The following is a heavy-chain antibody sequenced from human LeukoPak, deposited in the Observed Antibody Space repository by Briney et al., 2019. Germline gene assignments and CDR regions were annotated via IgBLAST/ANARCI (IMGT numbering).Heavy chain of an antibody. Sequence: GGSLRLSCAASGFTFSDYSMNWVRQAPGKGLEWVASVNTVSSYIYYADSMRGRFTISRDNAKNSLFLQMNSLRAEDTAVYYRARLRRNSDRSDFFYYYDHWGQGTLVTVSS. CDR2: VNTVSSYI. CDR1: GFTFSDYS. J-gene: IGHJ4*02. D-gene: IGHD3-22*01. CDR3: ARLRRNSDRSDFFYYYDH. V-gene: IGHV3-21*01.